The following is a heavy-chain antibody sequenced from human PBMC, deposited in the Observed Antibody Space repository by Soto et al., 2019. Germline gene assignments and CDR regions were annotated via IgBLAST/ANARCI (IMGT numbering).Heavy chain of an antibody. V-gene: IGHV1-2*02. J-gene: IGHJ4*02. D-gene: IGHD6-13*01. CDR3: ARGGIAAAADGYYFDY. CDR2: INPNSGGT. CDR1: GYTFTGYY. Sequence: ASVKVSCKASGYTFTGYYMHWVRQAPGQGLEWMGRINPNSGGTNYAQKFQGRVTMTRDTSNSTAYMELSSLRSEDTAVYYCARGGIAAAADGYYFDYWGQGTLVTVSS.